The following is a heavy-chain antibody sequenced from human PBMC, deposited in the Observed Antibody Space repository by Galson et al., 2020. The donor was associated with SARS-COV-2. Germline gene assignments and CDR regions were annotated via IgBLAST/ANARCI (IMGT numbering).Heavy chain of an antibody. CDR2: IYYSGST. D-gene: IGHD3-22*01. CDR3: ARVGDYYDSSGYYWFDP. V-gene: IGHV4-39*07. Sequence: ASETLSLTCTVSGGSISSSNFYWGWIRQPPGKGLEWIGSIYYSGSTNYNPSLKSRVTISVDTSKNQFSLKLSSVTAADTAVYYCARVGDYYDSSGYYWFDPWGQGTLVTVSS. J-gene: IGHJ5*02. CDR1: GGSISSSNFY.